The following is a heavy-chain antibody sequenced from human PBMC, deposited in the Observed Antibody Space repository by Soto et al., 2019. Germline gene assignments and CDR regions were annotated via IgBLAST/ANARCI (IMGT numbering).Heavy chain of an antibody. CDR3: ARDYYDSSGYYPESEAFNDY. CDR2: ISAYNGNT. Sequence: VASVKVSCKASGYTFTSYGISWVRQAPGQGLEWMGWISAYNGNTNYAQKLQGRVTMTTDTSTSTAYMELRSLRSDDTAVYYCARDYYDSSGYYPESEAFNDYWGQGTLVTVSS. J-gene: IGHJ4*02. D-gene: IGHD3-22*01. CDR1: GYTFTSYG. V-gene: IGHV1-18*01.